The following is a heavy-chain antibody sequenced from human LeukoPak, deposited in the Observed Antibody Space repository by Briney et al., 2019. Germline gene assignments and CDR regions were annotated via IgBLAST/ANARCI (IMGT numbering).Heavy chain of an antibody. D-gene: IGHD2-15*01. V-gene: IGHV3-21*01. J-gene: IGHJ6*02. CDR3: ARDQGRGQYCSGGSCYHHYYGRGV. CDR1: GFTFSSYS. Sequence: GGSLRLSCAASGFTFSSYSMNWVRQAPGKGLEWVSSISSSSSYIYYADSVKGRFTISRDNAKNSLYLQMNSLRAEDAAIYYCARDQGRGQYCSGGSCYHHYYGRGVWGQGTTVTVSS. CDR2: ISSSSSYI.